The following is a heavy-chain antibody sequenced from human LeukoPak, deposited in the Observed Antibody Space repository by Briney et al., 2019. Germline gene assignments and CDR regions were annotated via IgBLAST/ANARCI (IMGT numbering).Heavy chain of an antibody. CDR1: GFTFDDYA. Sequence: PGGSLRLPCAASGFTFDDYAMHWVRQAPGKGLEWVSGISWNSGSIGYADSVKGRFTISRDNAKNSLCLQMNSLRAEDMALYYCAKGRIVGATWSSFDYWGQGTLVTVSS. J-gene: IGHJ4*02. CDR2: ISWNSGSI. D-gene: IGHD1-26*01. V-gene: IGHV3-9*03. CDR3: AKGRIVGATWSSFDY.